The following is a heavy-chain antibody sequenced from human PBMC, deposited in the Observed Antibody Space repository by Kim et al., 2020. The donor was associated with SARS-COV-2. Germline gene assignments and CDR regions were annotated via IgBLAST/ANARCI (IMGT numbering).Heavy chain of an antibody. J-gene: IGHJ4*02. V-gene: IGHV4-34*01. CDR1: GGSFSGYY. Sequence: SETLSLTCAVYGGSFSGYYWSWIRQPPGKGLEWIGEINHSGSTNYNPSLKSRVTISVDTSKNQFSLKLSSVTAADTAVYYCARGVVYGGNSTHFDYWGQGTLVTVSS. CDR3: ARGVVYGGNSTHFDY. CDR2: INHSGST. D-gene: IGHD2-21*02.